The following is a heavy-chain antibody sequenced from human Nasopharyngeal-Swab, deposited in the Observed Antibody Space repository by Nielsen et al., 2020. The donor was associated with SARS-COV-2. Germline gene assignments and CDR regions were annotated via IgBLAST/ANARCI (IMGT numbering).Heavy chain of an antibody. CDR2: ISSNGGST. CDR1: GFTFSSYA. CDR3: VKGGYGVYFDY. V-gene: IGHV3-64D*06. D-gene: IGHD4-17*01. Sequence: GVLKISCSASGFTFSSYAMHWVRQAPGKGLEYVSAISSNGGSTYYADSVKGRFTISRDNSKNTLYLQMGSLRAEDTAVYYCVKGGYGVYFDYWGQGTLVTVSS. J-gene: IGHJ4*02.